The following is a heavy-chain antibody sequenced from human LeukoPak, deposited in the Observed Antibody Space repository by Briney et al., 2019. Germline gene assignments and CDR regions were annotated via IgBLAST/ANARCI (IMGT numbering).Heavy chain of an antibody. CDR1: GFTFSSYA. Sequence: GGSLRLSCAASGFTFSSYAMHWVRQAPGKGLEWVAVISYDGSNKYYADSVKGRFTISRDNSKNTLYLQMNSLRAEDTAVYYCAKAEMATITPSSDYWGQGTLVTVSS. CDR3: AKAEMATITPSSDY. V-gene: IGHV3-30-3*01. J-gene: IGHJ4*02. CDR2: ISYDGSNK. D-gene: IGHD5-24*01.